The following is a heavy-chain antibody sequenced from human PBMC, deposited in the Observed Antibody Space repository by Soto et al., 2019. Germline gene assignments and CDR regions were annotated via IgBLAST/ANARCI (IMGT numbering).Heavy chain of an antibody. D-gene: IGHD1-20*01. CDR1: GYTFTRYV. CDR3: ARAPLLITPLDY. J-gene: IGHJ4*02. V-gene: IGHV1-3*05. Sequence: QVQHVQSGAEEKKPGASVKISCKASGYTFTRYVLHWVRQAPGQRLEWMGWINAGNGNTKYSQKFQGRVTITSDTSASTAYMELSGLTCEDTAVYYCARAPLLITPLDYWGQGSLVTVSS. CDR2: INAGNGNT.